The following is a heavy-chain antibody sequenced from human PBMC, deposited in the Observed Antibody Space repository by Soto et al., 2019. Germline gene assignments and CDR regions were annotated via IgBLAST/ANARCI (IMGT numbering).Heavy chain of an antibody. CDR2: IIPIFGTA. CDR1: GGTFGSYA. D-gene: IGHD1-1*01. V-gene: IGHV1-69*13. CDR3: ARDSVSGTLVEDY. Sequence: SVKVSCKASGGTFGSYAISWVRQAPGQGLEWMGGIIPIFGTANYAQKFQGRVTITADESTSTAYMELSSLRSEDTAVYYCARDSVSGTLVEDYWGQGTLVTVSS. J-gene: IGHJ4*02.